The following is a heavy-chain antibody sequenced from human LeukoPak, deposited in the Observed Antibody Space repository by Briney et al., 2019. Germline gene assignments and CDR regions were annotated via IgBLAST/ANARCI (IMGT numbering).Heavy chain of an antibody. CDR2: ISSSGSAI. Sequence: GGSLRLSCAASGFTFSSYEMNWVRQAPGKGLEWVSYISSSGSAIYYADSVKGRFTISRDNAKNSLYLQTNTLRAEDTAVYYCARENYSRGLGWFDPWGQGTLVTVSS. V-gene: IGHV3-48*03. J-gene: IGHJ5*02. D-gene: IGHD6-13*01. CDR1: GFTFSSYE. CDR3: ARENYSRGLGWFDP.